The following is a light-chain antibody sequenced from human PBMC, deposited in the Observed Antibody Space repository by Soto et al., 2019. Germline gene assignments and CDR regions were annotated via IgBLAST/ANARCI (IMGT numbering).Light chain of an antibody. CDR2: EGS. CDR3: CSYAGSYTLL. J-gene: IGLJ2*01. CDR1: SSDVGSYNL. V-gene: IGLV2-23*01. Sequence: QSALTQPASVSGSPGQSITISCTGTSSDVGSYNLVSWYQQQPGKAPKLLINEGSQRPSGVSNRFSGSKSGNTASLTISGLQAEDEADYYCCSYAGSYTLLFGGGTKLTVL.